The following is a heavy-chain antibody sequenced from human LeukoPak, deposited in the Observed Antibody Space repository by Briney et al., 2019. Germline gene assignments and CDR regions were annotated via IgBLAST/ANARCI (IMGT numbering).Heavy chain of an antibody. J-gene: IGHJ3*02. CDR2: IYYSGST. D-gene: IGHD6-6*01. Sequence: SETLSLTCTVSGGSISSSSYYWGWIRQPPGKGLEWIGSIYYSGSTYYNPSLKSRVTISVDTSKNQFSLKLSSVTAADTAVYYCARHSSSSPGRDAFDIWGQGTMVTVSS. CDR1: GGSISSSSYY. V-gene: IGHV4-39*01. CDR3: ARHSSSSPGRDAFDI.